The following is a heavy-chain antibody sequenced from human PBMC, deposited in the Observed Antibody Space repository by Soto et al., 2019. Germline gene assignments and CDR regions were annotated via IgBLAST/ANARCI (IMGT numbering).Heavy chain of an antibody. V-gene: IGHV3-33*01. Sequence: ESVGGVVQPGRSLRLSCAASGFTFSSYGMHWVRQAPGKGLEWVAVIWYDGSNKYYADSVKGRFTISRDNSKNTLYLQMNSLRAEDTAVYYCARPLSDGYNSYYYGMDVWGQGTTVTVSS. J-gene: IGHJ6*02. CDR1: GFTFSSYG. CDR3: ARPLSDGYNSYYYGMDV. D-gene: IGHD5-12*01. CDR2: IWYDGSNK.